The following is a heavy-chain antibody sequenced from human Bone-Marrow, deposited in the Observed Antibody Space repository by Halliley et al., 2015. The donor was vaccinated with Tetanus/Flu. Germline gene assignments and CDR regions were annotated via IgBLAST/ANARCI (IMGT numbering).Heavy chain of an antibody. D-gene: IGHD1-1*01. CDR2: ISWNGGGI. Sequence: SLRLSCVASGFTFDDYAMRWVRQAPGKGLEWVPGISWNGGGIGYADSVKGRFTISRDNAKNSLYLQMNSLRPEDTALYYCTRKMSTSPGAFDIWGQGTMVTVSS. V-gene: IGHV3-9*01. J-gene: IGHJ3*02. CDR3: TRKMSTSPGAFDI. CDR1: GFTFDDYA.